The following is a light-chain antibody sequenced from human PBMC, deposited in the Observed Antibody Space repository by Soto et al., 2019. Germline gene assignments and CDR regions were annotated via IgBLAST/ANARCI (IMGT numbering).Light chain of an antibody. Sequence: IGMTQSPAPLSVSPGERATLSWGASQSIASNLAWYQQKPGEAPRLLIYGASTRATGIPARFSGSGSGTKFTPIISSLQYEDFAVYYCQQYNNWHPWTFGQG. J-gene: IGKJ1*01. CDR3: QQYNNWHPWT. V-gene: IGKV3-15*01. CDR2: GAS. CDR1: QSIASN.